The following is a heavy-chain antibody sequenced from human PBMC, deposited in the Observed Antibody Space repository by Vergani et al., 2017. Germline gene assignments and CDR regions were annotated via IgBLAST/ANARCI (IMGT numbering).Heavy chain of an antibody. J-gene: IGHJ4*02. Sequence: QVQLVQSGAEVKKPGASVKVSCKASGYTFTSYYMHWVRQAPGQGLEWMGIINPSGGSTTYAQQFQGRLTMTRDTSTSTAYMELSSLRSEDTAVYYCARSGNWNFDYWGQGTLVTVSS. D-gene: IGHD1-1*01. CDR3: ARSGNWNFDY. V-gene: IGHV1-46*01. CDR1: GYTFTSYY. CDR2: INPSGGST.